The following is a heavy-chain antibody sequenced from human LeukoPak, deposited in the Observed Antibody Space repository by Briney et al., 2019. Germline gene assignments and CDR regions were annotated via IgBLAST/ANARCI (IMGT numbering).Heavy chain of an antibody. V-gene: IGHV4-59*01. CDR1: GGSITSYY. J-gene: IGHJ4*02. D-gene: IGHD3-22*01. CDR2: THYSGST. CDR3: ARVRDRSSYFYDLDY. Sequence: SETLSLTCTVSGGSITSYYWSWIRQPPGEGLEWIGCTHYSGSTNYNPSPKSRVTISVDTSKNQFSLKLSSVTAADTAVYYCARVRDRSSYFYDLDYWGQGTLVTVSS.